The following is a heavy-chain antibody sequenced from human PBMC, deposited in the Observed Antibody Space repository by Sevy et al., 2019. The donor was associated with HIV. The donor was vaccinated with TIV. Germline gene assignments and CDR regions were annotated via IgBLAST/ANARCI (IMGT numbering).Heavy chain of an antibody. CDR1: GYTFTSYG. CDR3: ARDPAPGGGDYYDSSGYYALDY. Sequence: ASVKVSCKASGYTFTSYGISWVRQAPGQGLEWMGWISAYNGNTNYAQKLQGRVTMTTDTSTSTAYMELRSLRSDDTAGYYCARDPAPGGGDYYDSSGYYALDYWGQGTLVTVSS. CDR2: ISAYNGNT. V-gene: IGHV1-18*01. D-gene: IGHD3-22*01. J-gene: IGHJ4*02.